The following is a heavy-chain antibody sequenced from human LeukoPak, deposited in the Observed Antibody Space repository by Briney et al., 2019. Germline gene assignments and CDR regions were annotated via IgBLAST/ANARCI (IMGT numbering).Heavy chain of an antibody. CDR1: AFTFRNFW. D-gene: IGHD5-12*01. V-gene: IGHV3-7*03. J-gene: IGHJ4*02. CDR2: IKEDGSEK. Sequence: GGSLRLSCAASAFTFRNFWMSWVRQAPGRGLEWVANIKEDGSEKYYVDSVRGRFTFSRDNAKNSLYLQMNSLRAEDTAVYYCAKSVMVATLVFIVGYFDYWGQGTLVTVSS. CDR3: AKSVMVATLVFIVGYFDY.